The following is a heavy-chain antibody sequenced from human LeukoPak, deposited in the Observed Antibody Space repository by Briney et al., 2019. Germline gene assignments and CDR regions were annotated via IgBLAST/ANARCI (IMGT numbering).Heavy chain of an antibody. CDR2: ISGSGGST. D-gene: IGHD3-22*01. Sequence: PGGSLRLSCAASGFTFSSYAMSWVRQAPGKGLEWVSAISGSGGSTYYADSVKGRFTISRDNAKNSLYLQMNSLRAEDTALYYCAKDGPKYTSDYYDSSGYYYYFDYWGQGTLVTVSS. V-gene: IGHV3-23*01. J-gene: IGHJ4*02. CDR1: GFTFSSYA. CDR3: AKDGPKYTSDYYDSSGYYYYFDY.